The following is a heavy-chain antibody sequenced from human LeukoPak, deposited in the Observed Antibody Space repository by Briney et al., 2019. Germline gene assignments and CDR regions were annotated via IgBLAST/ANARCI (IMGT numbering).Heavy chain of an antibody. CDR1: GFTFSSYS. V-gene: IGHV3-21*01. J-gene: IGHJ4*02. Sequence: PGGSLRLSCAASGFTFSSYSMNWVRQAPGKGLEWVSSIISSRSYIYYADSVKGRFTISRDNAKNSLYLQMNSLRAEDTAVYYCATDLGDSSGYTDYWGQGTLVTVSS. CDR2: IISSRSYI. D-gene: IGHD3-22*01. CDR3: ATDLGDSSGYTDY.